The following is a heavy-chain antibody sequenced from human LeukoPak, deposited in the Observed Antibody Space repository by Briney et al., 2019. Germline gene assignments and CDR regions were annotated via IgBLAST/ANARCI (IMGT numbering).Heavy chain of an antibody. J-gene: IGHJ4*02. Sequence: GGSLRLSCAASGFTFSSYEMNWVRQAPGKGLEWVSYISSSGSTIYYADSVRGRFTISRDNAKNSLYLQMNSLRAEDTAVYYCARSTSRGRYFDWPTEFDYWGQGTLVTVSS. CDR3: ARSTSRGRYFDWPTEFDY. CDR2: ISSSGSTI. V-gene: IGHV3-48*03. CDR1: GFTFSSYE. D-gene: IGHD3-9*01.